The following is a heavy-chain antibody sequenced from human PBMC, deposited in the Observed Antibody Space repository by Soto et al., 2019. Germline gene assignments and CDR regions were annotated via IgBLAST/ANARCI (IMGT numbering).Heavy chain of an antibody. J-gene: IGHJ6*02. D-gene: IGHD3-9*01. Sequence: ASVKVSCKASGYTFTSYGISWVRQAPGQGLEWMGWISAYNGNTNYAQKLQGRVTMTTDTSTSTAYMELRSLRSDDTAVYYCARDGLADYDIVTGYKDYYYGMDVWGQGTTVTVSS. CDR1: GYTFTSYG. CDR3: ARDGLADYDIVTGYKDYYYGMDV. V-gene: IGHV1-18*01. CDR2: ISAYNGNT.